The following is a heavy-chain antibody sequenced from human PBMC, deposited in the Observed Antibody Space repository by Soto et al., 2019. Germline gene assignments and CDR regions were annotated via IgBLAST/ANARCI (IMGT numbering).Heavy chain of an antibody. D-gene: IGHD2-15*01. V-gene: IGHV4-59*01. CDR2: IYYSGST. CDR1: GGSISSYY. CDR3: ARVLQAGTPQPNWFDP. J-gene: IGHJ5*02. Sequence: SETLSLTCTVSGGSISSYYWSWIRQPPGKGLEWIGYIYYSGSTNYNPSLKSRVTISVDTSKNQFSLKLSSVTAADTAVYYCARVLQAGTPQPNWFDPWGQGTLSPSPQ.